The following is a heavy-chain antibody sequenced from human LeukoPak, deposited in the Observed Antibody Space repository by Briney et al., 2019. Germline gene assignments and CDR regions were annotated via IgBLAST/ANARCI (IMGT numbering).Heavy chain of an antibody. J-gene: IGHJ4*02. CDR2: ISWNSGSI. CDR3: ARARWIQLWLSGFDY. V-gene: IGHV3-9*01. CDR1: GFTFDDYA. Sequence: PGRSLRLSCAASGFTFDDYAMHWVRQAPGKGLEWVSGISWNSGSIGYADSVKGRFTISRDNAKNSLYLQMNSLRAEDTALYYCARARWIQLWLSGFDYWGQGTLVTVSS. D-gene: IGHD5-18*01.